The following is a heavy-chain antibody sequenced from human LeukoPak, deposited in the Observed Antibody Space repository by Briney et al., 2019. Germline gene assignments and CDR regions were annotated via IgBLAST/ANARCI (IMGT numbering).Heavy chain of an antibody. V-gene: IGHV1-69*04. Sequence: SVKVSCKASGGTFSSYAISWVRQAPGQGLEWMGRIIPIFGIANYAQKLQGRVTITADKSTSTAYMELSSLRSEDTAVYYCASRYCGGDCYPTRHLDIWGQGTMVTVSS. CDR2: IIPIFGIA. CDR3: ASRYCGGDCYPTRHLDI. D-gene: IGHD2-21*02. J-gene: IGHJ3*02. CDR1: GGTFSSYA.